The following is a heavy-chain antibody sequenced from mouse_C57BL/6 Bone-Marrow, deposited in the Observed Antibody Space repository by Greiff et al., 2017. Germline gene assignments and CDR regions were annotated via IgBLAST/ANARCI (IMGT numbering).Heavy chain of an antibody. CDR3: ARSPYYYGTAWFAD. Sequence: QVQLQQSGAELMKPGASVKLSCKATGYTFTGYWIEWVKQRPGHGLEWIGEILPGSGSTNYNEKFKGKATFTADTSSNTAYMRLSSLATEDSAIYYCARSPYYYGTAWFADWGQGTLVTVSA. CDR1: GYTFTGYW. CDR2: ILPGSGST. D-gene: IGHD1-1*01. J-gene: IGHJ3*01. V-gene: IGHV1-9*01.